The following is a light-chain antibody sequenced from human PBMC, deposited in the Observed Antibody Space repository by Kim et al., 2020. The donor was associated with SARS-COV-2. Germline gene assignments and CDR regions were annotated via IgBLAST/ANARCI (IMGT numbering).Light chain of an antibody. CDR2: GAS. V-gene: IGKV3-20*01. CDR1: HCVNPNF. CDR3: QQHGTSPPAYS. Sequence: AALACEASHCVNPNFLALYLLVPGPAPSVLIYGASTRSTGFPGVFNGSGSGTDFTLTISDLKPEDFAVYCCQQHGTSPPAYSFDQGTKLDI. J-gene: IGKJ2*03.